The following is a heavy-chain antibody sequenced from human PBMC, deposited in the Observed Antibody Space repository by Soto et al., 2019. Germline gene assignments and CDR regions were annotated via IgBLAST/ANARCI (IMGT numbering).Heavy chain of an antibody. V-gene: IGHV4-39*01. CDR2: IFYSGNT. CDR3: ARLFDGMDV. J-gene: IGHJ6*02. CDR1: GGSISSSIYY. Sequence: SETLSLTCTVSGGSISSSIYYWGWIRQPPGKGLEWIGSIFYSGNTYYNPSLKSRVTISVDTSKNQFSLKLSSVTATDTAVFYCARLFDGMDVWGRGTAVTVSS.